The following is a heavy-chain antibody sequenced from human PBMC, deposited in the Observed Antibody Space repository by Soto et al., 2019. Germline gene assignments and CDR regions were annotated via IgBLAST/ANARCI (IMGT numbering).Heavy chain of an antibody. CDR1: GYPFRVYF. CDR2: IDTSGTKI. J-gene: IGHJ4*02. V-gene: IGHV3-11*01. D-gene: IGHD3-3*01. CDR3: ASHYDMWSGYLSPVDY. Sequence: GGSLSLSWAAFGYPFRVYFVGGICQAQGKGLEWISYIDTSGTKIYYADSVKGRFTITRDNAKNSLYLEMNSLRDEDTAVYYCASHYDMWSGYLSPVDYWGQGTLVTVSS.